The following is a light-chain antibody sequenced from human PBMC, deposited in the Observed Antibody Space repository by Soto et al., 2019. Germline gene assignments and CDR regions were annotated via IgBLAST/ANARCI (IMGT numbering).Light chain of an antibody. CDR3: QQSYIIPLT. Sequence: DIQMTQSPPSLSASVGDSVTITCRASRTISSFVNWFQQKPGKPPRVLISAASRLQSGVPSRFSGSGAGTDFTLTISSLQPEDFATYYCQQSYIIPLTFGGGTKVDIK. CDR2: AAS. V-gene: IGKV1-39*01. J-gene: IGKJ4*01. CDR1: RTISSF.